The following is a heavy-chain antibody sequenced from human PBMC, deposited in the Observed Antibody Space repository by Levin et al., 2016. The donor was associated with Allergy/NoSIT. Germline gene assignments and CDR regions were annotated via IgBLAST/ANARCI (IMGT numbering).Heavy chain of an antibody. CDR2: IHHSGSA. V-gene: IGHV4-38-2*02. D-gene: IGHD2-15*01. CDR3: AREVYCSGGSCWSDYFDF. CDR1: GYSMTSGYT. J-gene: IGHJ4*02. Sequence: SETLSLTCAVFGYSMTSGYTWAWIRQPPGKGLEWIGSIHHSGSAYYNPSLKSRATLSVDTSNNQFSLRLSSVTAADTAVYYCAREVYCSGGSCWSDYFDFWGQGTLVTVSS.